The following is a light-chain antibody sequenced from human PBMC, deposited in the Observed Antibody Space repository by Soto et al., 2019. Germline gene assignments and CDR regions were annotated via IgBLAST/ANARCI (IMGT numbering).Light chain of an antibody. J-gene: IGKJ3*01. V-gene: IGKV3-20*01. CDR1: QSVSGMY. CDR2: GTS. CDR3: QQYDNSPFT. Sequence: EFVLTQSPGTLSLSPGESATLSCRASQSVSGMYLVWYQQKPGQAPRLLIYGTSNRATGIPDRFSGSGSGTDFTLTIRRLEPEDFAMYFCQQYDNSPFTFGPGTKVDIK.